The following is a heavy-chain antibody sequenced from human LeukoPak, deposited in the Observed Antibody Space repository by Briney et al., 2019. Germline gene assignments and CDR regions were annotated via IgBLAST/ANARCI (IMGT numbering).Heavy chain of an antibody. CDR3: ARGRMIQGILDY. V-gene: IGHV3-30-3*01. D-gene: IGHD3-16*01. CDR2: IPYDGSNP. J-gene: IGHJ4*02. CDR1: GFIFGSYA. Sequence: GRSLRLSCAASGFIFGSYAMHWVRQAPGVRLEWVAVIPYDGSNPFYADSVKGRFTISRDNSKNTLYLQMNSLRAEDTAVYYCARGRMIQGILDYWGQGTLVTVSS.